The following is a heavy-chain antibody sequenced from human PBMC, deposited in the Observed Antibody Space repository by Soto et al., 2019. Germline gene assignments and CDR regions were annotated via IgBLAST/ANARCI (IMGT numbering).Heavy chain of an antibody. J-gene: IGHJ6*02. D-gene: IGHD1-26*01. CDR3: ATTYSGSYWLRGYYGMDV. CDR2: FDPEDGET. V-gene: IGHV1-24*01. CDR1: GYTLTELS. Sequence: GASVKVSCKVSGYTLTELSMHWVRQAPGKGLEWMGGFDPEDGETIYAQKFQGRVTMTEDTSTDTAYMELSSLRSEDTAVYYCATTYSGSYWLRGYYGMDVWGQGTTV.